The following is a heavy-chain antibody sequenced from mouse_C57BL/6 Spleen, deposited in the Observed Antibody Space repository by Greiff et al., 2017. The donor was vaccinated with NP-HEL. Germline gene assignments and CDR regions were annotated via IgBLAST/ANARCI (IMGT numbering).Heavy chain of an antibody. J-gene: IGHJ1*03. CDR1: GYTFTSYW. CDR2: IDPNSGGT. CDR3: ARGGVYYYGSSFLWYFDV. Sequence: VKLQQPGAELVKPGASVKLSCKASGYTFTSYWMHWVKQRPGRGLEWIGRIDPNSGGTKYNEKFKSKATLTVDKPSSTAYMQLSSLTSEDSAVYYCARGGVYYYGSSFLWYFDVWGTGTTVTVSS. V-gene: IGHV1-72*01. D-gene: IGHD1-1*01.